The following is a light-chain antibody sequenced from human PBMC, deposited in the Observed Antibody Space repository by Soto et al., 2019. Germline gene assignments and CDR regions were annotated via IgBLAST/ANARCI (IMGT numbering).Light chain of an antibody. CDR3: CSYAGAYTWV. CDR1: SSDVGTYNY. CDR2: DVN. V-gene: IGLV2-11*01. J-gene: IGLJ3*02. Sequence: QSALTQPHSVSGSPGQSVTISCTGSSSDVGTYNYVSWYQHHPGKAPKLMISDVNRRPSGVPDRFSGSKSGNTASLTISGLQAEDEADYHCCSYAGAYTWVFGGGTQLTVL.